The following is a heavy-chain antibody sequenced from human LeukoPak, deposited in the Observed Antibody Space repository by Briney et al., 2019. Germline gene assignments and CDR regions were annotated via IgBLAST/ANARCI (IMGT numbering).Heavy chain of an antibody. CDR1: GGTFSSYA. CDR2: ISPNSGDT. V-gene: IGHV1-2*06. CDR3: ARSGVDTYGLQASGDFDY. Sequence: ASVKVSCTASGGTFSSYAISWVRQAPGQGLEWMGRISPNSGDTNYAQKFQGRVTMTRDTSSSTAYMELIRLRSDDTAVYYCARSGVDTYGLQASGDFDYWGQGILVTVSS. J-gene: IGHJ4*02. D-gene: IGHD5-18*01.